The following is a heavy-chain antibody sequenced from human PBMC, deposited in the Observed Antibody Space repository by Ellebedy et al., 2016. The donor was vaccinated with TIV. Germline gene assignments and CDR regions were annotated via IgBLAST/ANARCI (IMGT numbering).Heavy chain of an antibody. Sequence: GESLKISCAASGFSFSSYWMTWVRQAPGKGLEWVANIKQDGSEKYYVDSVKGRFIISRDNAGNSLYLQMNSLGAEDTAVYYCARAIYGASYLWGRGTLVTVSS. CDR2: IKQDGSEK. CDR1: GFSFSSYW. V-gene: IGHV3-7*01. D-gene: IGHD4-17*01. CDR3: ARAIYGASYL. J-gene: IGHJ2*01.